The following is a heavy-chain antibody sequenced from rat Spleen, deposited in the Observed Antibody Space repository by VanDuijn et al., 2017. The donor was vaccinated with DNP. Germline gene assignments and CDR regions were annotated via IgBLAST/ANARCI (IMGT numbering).Heavy chain of an antibody. CDR3: ATKNWGARFDY. CDR2: IIYDGSST. Sequence: EVQLVESGGGLVQPGRSLKLSCGASRFSFSDYNMAWVRQAPKKGLEWVATIIYDGSSTYNRDSVKGRLTISRENAKRTLYLQMDSLRSEDTATDDCATKNWGARFDYWGHGVMVTVSS. D-gene: IGHD5-1*01. V-gene: IGHV5S10*01. CDR1: RFSFSDYN. J-gene: IGHJ2*01.